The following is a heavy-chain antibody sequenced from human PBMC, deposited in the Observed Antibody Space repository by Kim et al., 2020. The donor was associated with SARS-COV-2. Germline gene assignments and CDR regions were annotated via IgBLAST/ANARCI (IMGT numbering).Heavy chain of an antibody. CDR3: TRELAMTGTYYFDN. J-gene: IGHJ4*02. D-gene: IGHD6-19*01. Sequence: SVKVSCKTSGGSFTSSAISWVRQAPGQGLEWMGRIIPIIGMANYAQKFQGRVTITADKSTSTAYMELSSLRSADTAVYYCTRELAMTGTYYFDNWGQGTLVTVSS. CDR1: GGSFTSSA. CDR2: IIPIIGMA. V-gene: IGHV1-69*04.